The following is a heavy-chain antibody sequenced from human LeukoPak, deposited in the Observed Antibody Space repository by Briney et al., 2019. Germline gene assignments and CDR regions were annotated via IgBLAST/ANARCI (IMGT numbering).Heavy chain of an antibody. Sequence: SETLSLTCTVSGGSISSSSYYWGWIRQPPGKGLEWTGSIYYSGSTYYNPSLKSRVTISVDTSKNQFSLKLSSVTAADTAVYYCARSHCSGGSCYLLGAFDIWGQGTMVTVSS. CDR3: ARSHCSGGSCYLLGAFDI. CDR2: IYYSGST. J-gene: IGHJ3*02. CDR1: GGSISSSSYY. D-gene: IGHD2-15*01. V-gene: IGHV4-39*07.